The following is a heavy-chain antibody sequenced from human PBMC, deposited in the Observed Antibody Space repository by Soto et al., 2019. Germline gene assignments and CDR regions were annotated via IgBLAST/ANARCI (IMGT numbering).Heavy chain of an antibody. D-gene: IGHD4-17*01. CDR3: ARLDYGDYTIY. Sequence: SETLSLTCSVSGVSISSSTYYWGWIRQPPGKGLEWIGTIYYSGSTYYNPSLKSRVTIPVDTSKNQFSLKLSSVTAADTAVYYCARLDYGDYTIYWGQGTLVTVSS. CDR2: IYYSGST. V-gene: IGHV4-39*01. J-gene: IGHJ4*02. CDR1: GVSISSSTYY.